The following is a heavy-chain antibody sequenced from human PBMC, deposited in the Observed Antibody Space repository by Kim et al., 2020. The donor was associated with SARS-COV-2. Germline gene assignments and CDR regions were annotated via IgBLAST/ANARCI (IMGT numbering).Heavy chain of an antibody. D-gene: IGHD2-2*01. CDR2: ISYDGSNK. V-gene: IGHV3-30-3*01. Sequence: GGSLRLSCAASGFTFSSYAMHWVRQAPGKGLEWVAVISYDGSNKYYADSVKGRFTISRDNSKNTLYLQMNSLRAEDTAVYYCARGIQVVPAASLAVYYYYYGMDVWGQGTTVTVSS. J-gene: IGHJ6*02. CDR1: GFTFSSYA. CDR3: ARGIQVVPAASLAVYYYYYGMDV.